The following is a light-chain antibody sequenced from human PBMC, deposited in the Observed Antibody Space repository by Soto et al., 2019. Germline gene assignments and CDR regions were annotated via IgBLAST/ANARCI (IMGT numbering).Light chain of an antibody. V-gene: IGKV3-15*01. J-gene: IGKJ5*01. Sequence: EIVMTQSAVTLSVFPWERATLSCRASQSVGATVAWYHQRPGQAPRLLISGASTRATGVPARFSGSGSGTQLTLTISSLQSEDFAVYYCQHYNNWPQITFGQGTRLEIK. CDR2: GAS. CDR3: QHYNNWPQIT. CDR1: QSVGAT.